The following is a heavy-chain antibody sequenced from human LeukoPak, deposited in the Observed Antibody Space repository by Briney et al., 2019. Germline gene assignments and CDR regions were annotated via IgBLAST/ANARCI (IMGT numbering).Heavy chain of an antibody. CDR2: INSDGSST. CDR1: GFTFSSYW. CDR3: ATHERSTWYGDLDY. V-gene: IGHV3-74*01. J-gene: IGHJ4*02. Sequence: GGSLRLSCAASGFTFSSYWMHWVRQAPGKGLVWVSRINSDGSSTSYADSVKGRFTMSRDNSKNTLYLQMNSLRAEDTAVYYCATHERSTWYGDLDYWGQGTLVTVSS. D-gene: IGHD6-13*01.